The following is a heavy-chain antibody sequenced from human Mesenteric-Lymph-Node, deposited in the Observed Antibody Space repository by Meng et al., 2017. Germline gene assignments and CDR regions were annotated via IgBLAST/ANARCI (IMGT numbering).Heavy chain of an antibody. J-gene: IGHJ2*01. V-gene: IGHV4-30-4*08. Sequence: VQLQESGPGLVRPSETLSLTCTVSGDSVSSANYYWSWIRQPPGKGLEWIGYIYYSGSTSYNPSLKSRVTISVDTSNNQFSLKLSSVTAADTAVYYCARVGWRQWSFDLWGRGTLVTVSS. D-gene: IGHD5-18*01. CDR1: GDSVSSANYY. CDR2: IYYSGST. CDR3: ARVGWRQWSFDL.